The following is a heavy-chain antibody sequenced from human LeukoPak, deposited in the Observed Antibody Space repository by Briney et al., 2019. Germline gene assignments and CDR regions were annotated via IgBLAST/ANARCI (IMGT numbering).Heavy chain of an antibody. J-gene: IGHJ4*02. CDR1: GYTFTSYG. D-gene: IGHD2-2*01. V-gene: IGHV1-18*01. Sequence: ASVKVSCKASGYTFTSYGISWVRQAPGQGLEWMGWISAYNGNTNYAQKFQGRVTMTRDTSISTAYMELSRLRSDDTAVYYCARQDCSSTGCYLGGFDYWGQGTLVTVSS. CDR2: ISAYNGNT. CDR3: ARQDCSSTGCYLGGFDY.